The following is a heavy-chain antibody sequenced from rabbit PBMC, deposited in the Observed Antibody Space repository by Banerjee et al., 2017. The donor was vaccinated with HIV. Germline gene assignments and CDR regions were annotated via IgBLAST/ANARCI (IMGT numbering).Heavy chain of an antibody. CDR3: ARDLVGVIGWNFYL. CDR1: GFSFSNKAV. CDR2: INAVTGKA. J-gene: IGHJ4*01. Sequence: QEQLVESGGGLVKPEGSLKLSCTASGFSFSNKAVMCWVRQAPGKGLEWIACINAVTGKAVYASWAKGRFTFSRTSSTTVTLRMTSLTAADTATYFCARDLVGVIGWNFYLWGQGTLVTVS. D-gene: IGHD1-1*01. V-gene: IGHV1S45*01.